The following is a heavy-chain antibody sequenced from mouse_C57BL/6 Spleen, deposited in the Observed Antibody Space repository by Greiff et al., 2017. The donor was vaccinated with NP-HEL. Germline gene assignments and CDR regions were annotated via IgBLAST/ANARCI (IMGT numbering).Heavy chain of an antibody. Sequence: QVQLQQPGAELVKPGASVKLSCKASGYTFTSYWMHWVKQRPGQGLEWIGMIHPNSGSTNYNEKFKSKATLTVDKSSSTAYMQLSSLTSEDAAVYYSARSNWAWFAYWGQGTLVTVSA. CDR1: GYTFTSYW. V-gene: IGHV1-64*01. CDR2: IHPNSGST. D-gene: IGHD4-1*01. CDR3: ARSNWAWFAY. J-gene: IGHJ3*01.